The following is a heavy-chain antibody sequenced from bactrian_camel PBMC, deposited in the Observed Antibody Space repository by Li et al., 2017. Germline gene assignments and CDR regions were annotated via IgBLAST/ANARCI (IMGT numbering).Heavy chain of an antibody. J-gene: IGHJ4*01. D-gene: IGHD4*01. Sequence: QLVESGGGSVQAGESLTLSCAASGVTVPHSCMAWFRQTDGKVREGVASIGSDDPTNYAASAKGRFTISLDDADNTLYLEMNSLQTEDTAVYYCADAPWCPGFGGTGPLYSDYDVDYEDPYWPGDPGHRL. V-gene: IGHV3S55*01. CDR1: GVTVPHSC. CDR2: IGSDDPT.